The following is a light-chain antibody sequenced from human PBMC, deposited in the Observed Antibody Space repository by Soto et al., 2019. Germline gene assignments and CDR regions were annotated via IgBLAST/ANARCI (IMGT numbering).Light chain of an antibody. CDR2: ENN. V-gene: IGLV6-57*04. Sequence: FTLTPPHSVSESPGKTVTISCTRSSGSVASNHVQWYQQRPGSAPTTLIYENNQRPSGVPDRFSGSVDSSSNSASLTISGLKTEDEADYYCQSYDSNNVVFGGGTKLTVL. J-gene: IGLJ3*02. CDR1: SGSVASNH. CDR3: QSYDSNNVV.